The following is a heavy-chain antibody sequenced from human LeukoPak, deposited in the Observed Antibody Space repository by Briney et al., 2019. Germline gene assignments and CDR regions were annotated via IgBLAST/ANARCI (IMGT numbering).Heavy chain of an antibody. J-gene: IGHJ4*02. D-gene: IGHD4-23*01. CDR3: VREGNEVLTKNFDH. Sequence: ASVKVSCKASGFTFTGHYIHWVRQAPGQGLEWIGYISPDSEFTSSPQKFQGRVTMTRDTSMSTAYMELSSLTSDDTAMYYWVREGNEVLTKNFDHWGQGALVTVSS. CDR1: GFTFTGHY. CDR2: ISPDSEFT. V-gene: IGHV1-2*02.